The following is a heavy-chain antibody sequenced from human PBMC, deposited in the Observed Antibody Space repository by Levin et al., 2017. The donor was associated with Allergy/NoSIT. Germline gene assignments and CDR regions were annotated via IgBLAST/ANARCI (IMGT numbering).Heavy chain of an antibody. CDR2: INPNSGGT. J-gene: IGHJ4*02. CDR3: ARSRSKQQLVLGY. V-gene: IGHV1-2*06. D-gene: IGHD6-13*01. Sequence: NPGESLKISCKASGYTFTGYYMHWVRQAPGQGLEWMGRINPNSGGTNYAQKFQGRVTMTRDTSISTAYMELSRLRSDDTAVYYCARSRSKQQLVLGYWGQGTLVTVSS. CDR1: GYTFTGYY.